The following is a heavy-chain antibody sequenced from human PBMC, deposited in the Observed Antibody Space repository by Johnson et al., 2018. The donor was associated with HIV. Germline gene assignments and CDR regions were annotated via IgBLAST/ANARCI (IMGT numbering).Heavy chain of an antibody. CDR3: AKTIFGVVSDALDI. D-gene: IGHD3-3*01. CDR2: ISYDGSNK. V-gene: IGHV3-30-3*02. CDR1: GFTFSSYA. J-gene: IGHJ3*02. Sequence: QVQLVESGGGVVQPGRSLRLSCAASGFTFSSYAMHWVRQAPGKGLEWVAVISYDGSNKYYADSVKGRFTISRDNSKNALYLQMNSLRTEDTAMYYCAKTIFGVVSDALDIWGQGTMVIVSS.